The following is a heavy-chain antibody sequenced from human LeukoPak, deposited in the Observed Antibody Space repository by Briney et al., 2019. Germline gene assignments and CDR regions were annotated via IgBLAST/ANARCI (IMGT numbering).Heavy chain of an antibody. CDR2: IKQDGSEK. Sequence: GRSLGLSCAASGFTLSSYWMSWVRQAPGKGLEWVANIKQDGSEKYYVDSVKGRFTISRDNAKNSLYLQMNSLRAEDTAVYYCARDFSGRFDYWGQGTLVTVSS. V-gene: IGHV3-7*05. CDR3: ARDFSGRFDY. CDR1: GFTLSSYW. J-gene: IGHJ4*02. D-gene: IGHD3-3*01.